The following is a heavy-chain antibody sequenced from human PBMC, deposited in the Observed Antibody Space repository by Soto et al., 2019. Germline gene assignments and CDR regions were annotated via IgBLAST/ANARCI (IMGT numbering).Heavy chain of an antibody. J-gene: IGHJ6*02. D-gene: IGHD6-19*01. CDR2: ISSSSSYI. CDR3: ARDGSSGWPHYYYYYGMDV. CDR1: GFTFSSYS. V-gene: IGHV3-21*01. Sequence: WWSLRLSCAASGFTFSSYSMNWFRQAPGKGLEWVSSISSSSSYIYYADSVKGRFTISRDNAKNSLYLQMNSLRAEDTAVYYCARDGSSGWPHYYYYYGMDVWGQGATVTVSS.